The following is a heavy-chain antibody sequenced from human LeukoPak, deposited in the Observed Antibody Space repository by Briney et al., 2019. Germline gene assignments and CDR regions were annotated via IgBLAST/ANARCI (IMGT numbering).Heavy chain of an antibody. CDR3: AREEFRRAFDS. Sequence: PSETLSLTRAVSGYSISRGYSWGWILQPPGKGLEWIGNLYHSGNTYYNPSLKSLATISADTPKNHVSLMRSSVTASDADVYSRAREEFRRAFDSWGQGTLVTVSS. J-gene: IGHJ4*02. D-gene: IGHD3-10*01. V-gene: IGHV4-38-2*02. CDR2: LYHSGNT. CDR1: GYSISRGYS.